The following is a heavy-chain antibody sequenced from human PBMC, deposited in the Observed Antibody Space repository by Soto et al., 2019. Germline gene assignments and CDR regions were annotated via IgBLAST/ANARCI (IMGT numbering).Heavy chain of an antibody. Sequence: QVQLVQSGAEVKKPGASVKVSCKASGYTFTSYGISWVRQAPGQGLEWMGWISAYNGNTNYAQKLQGRVTMTTDTYTSKAYMELRRLRSDETAVYYCARRITMIVVAPWDAFDIWGQGTMVTVSS. V-gene: IGHV1-18*01. D-gene: IGHD3-22*01. J-gene: IGHJ3*02. CDR3: ARRITMIVVAPWDAFDI. CDR1: GYTFTSYG. CDR2: ISAYNGNT.